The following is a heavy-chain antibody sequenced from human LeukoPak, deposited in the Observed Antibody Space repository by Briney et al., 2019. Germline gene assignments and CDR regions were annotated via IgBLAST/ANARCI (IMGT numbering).Heavy chain of an antibody. V-gene: IGHV3-23*01. Sequence: GSLRLSCAASGFTFSSYAMSWVRQAPGKGLEWVSAISGSGGSTYYAHSVQGRFTISRDNTKNTLYLQMNSLRAEDTAVYYCAKEQGQQLVLNPFDYWGQGTLVTVSS. CDR3: AKEQGQQLVLNPFDY. J-gene: IGHJ4*02. CDR2: ISGSGGST. CDR1: GFTFSSYA. D-gene: IGHD6-13*01.